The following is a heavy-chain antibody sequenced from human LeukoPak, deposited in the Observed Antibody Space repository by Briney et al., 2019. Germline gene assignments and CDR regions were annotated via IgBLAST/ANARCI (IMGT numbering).Heavy chain of an antibody. Sequence: GGSLRLSCAASGFTVSSNYMSWVRQAPGKGLEWVSVIYSSGSTYYADSVKGRFTISRDNSKNTLYLQMNSLRAEDTAVYYCAREHCSGGSCYFDYWGQGTLVTVSS. CDR3: AREHCSGGSCYFDY. J-gene: IGHJ4*02. V-gene: IGHV3-53*01. CDR2: IYSSGST. CDR1: GFTVSSNY. D-gene: IGHD2-15*01.